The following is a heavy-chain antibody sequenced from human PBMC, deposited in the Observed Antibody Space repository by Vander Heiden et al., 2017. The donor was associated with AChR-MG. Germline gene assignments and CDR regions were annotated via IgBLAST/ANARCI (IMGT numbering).Heavy chain of an antibody. V-gene: IGHV3-33*01. Sequence: QVQLVESGGGVVQPGRSLRLSRAASGFTFSSYGMHWVRQAPGKGLEWVAVIWYDGSNKYYADSVKGRFTISRDNSKNTLYLQMNSLRAEDTAVYYCARESSAFDIWGQGTMVTVSS. CDR1: GFTFSSYG. J-gene: IGHJ3*02. CDR2: IWYDGSNK. CDR3: ARESSAFDI.